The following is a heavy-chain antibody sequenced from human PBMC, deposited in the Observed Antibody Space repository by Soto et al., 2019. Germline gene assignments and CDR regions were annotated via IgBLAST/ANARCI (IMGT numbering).Heavy chain of an antibody. J-gene: IGHJ5*02. CDR1: GYTFTAYY. CDR3: ARGGGRGYNELDP. Sequence: ASVKVSCKDSGYTFTAYYMHWVRQAPGQGLEWMGWINPNSGGTYHAQNFQGRVTMTRDTSTTTAYMELASLRSDDTAVYYCARGGGRGYNELDPWGHGTLVTVSS. D-gene: IGHD5-12*01. CDR2: INPNSGGT. V-gene: IGHV1-2*02.